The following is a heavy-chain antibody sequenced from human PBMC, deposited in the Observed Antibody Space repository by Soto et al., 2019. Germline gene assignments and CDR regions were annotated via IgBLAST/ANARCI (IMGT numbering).Heavy chain of an antibody. CDR3: ARESTGGYYGSGSYYHADGMAV. Sequence: TLSLTCTVSGGSVSSGSYYWSWIRQPPGKGLEWIGYIYYSGSTNYNPSLKSRVTISVDTSKNQFSLKLSSVTAADTAVYYCARESTGGYYGSGSYYHADGMAVWGQGTSVPVSS. V-gene: IGHV4-61*01. CDR1: GGSVSSGSYY. CDR2: IYYSGST. J-gene: IGHJ6*02. D-gene: IGHD3-10*01.